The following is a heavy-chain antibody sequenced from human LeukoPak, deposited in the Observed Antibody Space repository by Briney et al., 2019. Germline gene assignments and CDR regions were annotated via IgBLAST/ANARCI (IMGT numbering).Heavy chain of an antibody. J-gene: IGHJ4*02. Sequence: KPGGSLRLSCKGSGYRFTSYWIRWVRQMPGKGREWMGIIYPGDSDTRYSPSFQGQVTISADKSISTAYLQWSSLKASDTAMYYCATDLYGDSFDYCGQGTLVTVSS. D-gene: IGHD4-17*01. CDR2: IYPGDSDT. CDR3: ATDLYGDSFDY. V-gene: IGHV5-51*01. CDR1: GYRFTSYW.